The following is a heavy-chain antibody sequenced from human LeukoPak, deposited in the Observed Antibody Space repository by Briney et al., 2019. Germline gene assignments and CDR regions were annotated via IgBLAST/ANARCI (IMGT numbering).Heavy chain of an antibody. D-gene: IGHD3-10*01. CDR1: GFTFSNYG. V-gene: IGHV3-30*03. Sequence: PGGSLRLSCAASGFTFSNYGMHWVRQALGKGLEWAAFMSFDGSIQYYADSVKGRFTVSRDNSKNTLYLQMNSLRAEDTAVYYCARDHYGSGDDYYYYGMDVWGQGTTVTVSS. CDR3: ARDHYGSGDDYYYYGMDV. CDR2: MSFDGSIQ. J-gene: IGHJ6*02.